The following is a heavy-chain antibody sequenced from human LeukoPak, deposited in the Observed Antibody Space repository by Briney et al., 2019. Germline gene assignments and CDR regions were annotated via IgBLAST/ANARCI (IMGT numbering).Heavy chain of an antibody. CDR2: IYPGDSDI. J-gene: IGHJ3*02. CDR3: ARHLATVVTPAAFDI. CDR1: GYTFNNDW. Sequence: GESLKISCRGSGYTFNNDWIGWVRQTPGKGLEWMGIIYPGDSDIRYSLSFQGQVTISVDKSISTAYLQWSSLKASDTAMYYCARHLATVVTPAAFDIWGQGTMVTVSS. V-gene: IGHV5-51*01. D-gene: IGHD4-17*01.